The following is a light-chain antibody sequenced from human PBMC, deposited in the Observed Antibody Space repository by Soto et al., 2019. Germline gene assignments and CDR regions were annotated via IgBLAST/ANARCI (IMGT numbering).Light chain of an antibody. CDR1: SSDVGGYNY. CDR3: TSYAGGNNV. Sequence: QSVLTQPPSASGSPGQSVTISCTGTSSDVGGYNYVSWYQQYPGKVPKLMVYEVNKRPSGVPDRFSGSKSGNTASLTVSGLQAEDEPDYYCTSYAGGNNVFGTGTKLTVL. CDR2: EVN. J-gene: IGLJ1*01. V-gene: IGLV2-8*01.